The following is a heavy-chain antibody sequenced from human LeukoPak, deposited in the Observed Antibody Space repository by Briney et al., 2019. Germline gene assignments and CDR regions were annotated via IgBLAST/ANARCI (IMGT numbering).Heavy chain of an antibody. CDR2: IWYDGSNK. D-gene: IGHD3-22*01. J-gene: IGHJ4*02. CDR1: GFTFRTYG. V-gene: IGHV3-33*01. CDR3: ARGTRYDSSGYYSQDLDY. Sequence: GGSLRLPCAASGFTFRTYGMHWVRQAPGKGLEWAAVIWYDGSNKYYADSVKGRFTISRDNSKNTLYLQMNSLRAEDTAVYYCARGTRYDSSGYYSQDLDYWGQGTLVTVSS.